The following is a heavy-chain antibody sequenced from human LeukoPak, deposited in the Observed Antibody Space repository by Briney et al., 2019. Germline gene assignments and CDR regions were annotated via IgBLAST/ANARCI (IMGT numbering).Heavy chain of an antibody. CDR1: GGSISSYY. J-gene: IGHJ5*02. Sequence: SETLSLTCTVSGGSISSYYWSWIRQPPGKGLEGVGYIYYSGSTNYNPSLKSRVTISVDTSKNQFSLKLSSVTGGDTAVYYCARHSSGYDILTGYYLPDWFDPWGQGTLVTVSS. CDR3: ARHSSGYDILTGYYLPDWFDP. CDR2: IYYSGST. V-gene: IGHV4-59*01. D-gene: IGHD3-9*01.